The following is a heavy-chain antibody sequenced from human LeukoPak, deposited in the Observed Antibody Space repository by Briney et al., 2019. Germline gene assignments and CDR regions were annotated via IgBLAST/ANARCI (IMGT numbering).Heavy chain of an antibody. J-gene: IGHJ4*02. D-gene: IGHD3-10*01. V-gene: IGHV3-30*18. Sequence: GGSLRLSCAASGFTFSSHSMHWVRQAPGKGLEWVAVISYDGSNKYYADSVKGRFTISRDNSKNTLYLQMNSLRAEDTAVYYCAKDYYYGSGSYYFDYWGQGTLVTVSS. CDR2: ISYDGSNK. CDR3: AKDYYYGSGSYYFDY. CDR1: GFTFSSHS.